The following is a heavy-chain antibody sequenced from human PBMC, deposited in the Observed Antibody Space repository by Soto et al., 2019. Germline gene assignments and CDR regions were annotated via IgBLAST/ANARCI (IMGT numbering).Heavy chain of an antibody. CDR2: ISGSGATT. D-gene: IGHD2-15*01. V-gene: IGHV3-23*01. J-gene: IGHJ4*02. CDR1: GFTFNSYA. Sequence: GSLRLSCAASGFTFNSYAMTWVRQAPGVGLEWVSTISGSGATTYYTDSVKGRFTISRDNSKHTLSLQMNSLRADDTAMYYCAKGDCSGGSCYRGFDSWGQGALVTVSS. CDR3: AKGDCSGGSCYRGFDS.